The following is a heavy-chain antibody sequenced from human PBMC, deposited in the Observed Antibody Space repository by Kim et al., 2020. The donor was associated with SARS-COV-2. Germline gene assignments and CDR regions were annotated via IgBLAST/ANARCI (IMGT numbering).Heavy chain of an antibody. J-gene: IGHJ4*02. V-gene: IGHV3-21*01. Sequence: GGSLRLSCAASGFNFSTYNMNWVRQAPGKGLEWVSSINSNGVYIYYADSMKGRFTISRDSAKNSLYLQMNSVRAEDTAVYYCARATYSSGWYFDYWGQGTLVTVSS. CDR3: ARATYSSGWYFDY. CDR1: GFNFSTYN. D-gene: IGHD6-19*01. CDR2: INSNGVYI.